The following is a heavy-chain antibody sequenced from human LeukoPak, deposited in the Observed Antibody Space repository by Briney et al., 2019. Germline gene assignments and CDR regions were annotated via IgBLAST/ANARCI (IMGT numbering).Heavy chain of an antibody. CDR1: GGTLSSYA. CDR3: ARAPYFYDSSVSAPDI. Sequence: SVKVSCKASGGTLSSYAISWVRQAAGQELEWMGGVIPIFGTANFAQMFQGRVTITTDESKSTAYMELDSLRPEGPAVYYCARAPYFYDSSVSAPDIWGEGTMVTVSS. D-gene: IGHD3-22*01. V-gene: IGHV1-69*05. CDR2: VIPIFGTA. J-gene: IGHJ3*02.